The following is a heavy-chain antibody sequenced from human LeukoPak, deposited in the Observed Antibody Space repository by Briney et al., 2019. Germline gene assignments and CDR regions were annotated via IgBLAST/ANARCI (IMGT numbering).Heavy chain of an antibody. D-gene: IGHD6-13*01. CDR3: AKDSKITSADYYFDY. CDR2: IANDGRDK. Sequence: GGSLRLSCAASGFSFRSYAMHWVRQAPGKGLEWVTVIANDGRDKKYADSVRVRFTISRDNSKNTVYPQMDSLRVEDMAVYYCAKDSKITSADYYFDYWGLGTLVTVSS. J-gene: IGHJ4*02. V-gene: IGHV3-30*04. CDR1: GFSFRSYA.